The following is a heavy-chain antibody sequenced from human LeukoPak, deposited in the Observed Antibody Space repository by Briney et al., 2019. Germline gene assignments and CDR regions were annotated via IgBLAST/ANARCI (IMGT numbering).Heavy chain of an antibody. J-gene: IGHJ4*02. D-gene: IGHD2-21*01. V-gene: IGHV3-13*01. CDR2: IDTVGDT. CDR3: VREVRREGDQFDY. CDR1: GFTFSNYD. Sequence: GGSLRLSCAASGFTFSNYDIHWVRQVTGKGLEWVSAIDTVGDTYYPGSVKGRFTISRDNAKNSLYLQMNSLRAEDTAVYYCVREVRREGDQFDYWGQGTLVTVSS.